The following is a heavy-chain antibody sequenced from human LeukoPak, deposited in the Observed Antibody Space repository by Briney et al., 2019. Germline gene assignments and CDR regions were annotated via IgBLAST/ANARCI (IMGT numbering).Heavy chain of an antibody. V-gene: IGHV3-30-3*01. CDR2: TSYDGGNK. Sequence: PGGSLRLSCAASGFTFDRYALHWVRQAPGKGLEWVAATSYDGGNKFYADSVKGRFTISRDNSRTTLYLQMSSLKLEDTAIYYCTRSIGQYNWRTGFDYWGQGTLVTVSS. D-gene: IGHD1-1*01. J-gene: IGHJ4*02. CDR1: GFTFDRYA. CDR3: TRSIGQYNWRTGFDY.